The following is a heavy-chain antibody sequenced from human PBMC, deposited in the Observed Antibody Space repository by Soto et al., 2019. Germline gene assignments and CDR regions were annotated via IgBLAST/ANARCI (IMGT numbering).Heavy chain of an antibody. D-gene: IGHD1-7*01. Sequence: QVQLQESGPGLVKPSQTLSLTCAISGDSVSSNSAAWNWIRLSPSRGLEWLARTYYRSRWYNDYAVCVRSRITVNPDTSKNQFSLQLTSVTPEDTAVYYCAGTTSHQWYYMDVWGKGTRVTVSS. V-gene: IGHV6-1*01. J-gene: IGHJ6*03. CDR2: TYYRSRWYN. CDR1: GDSVSSNSAA. CDR3: AGTTSHQWYYMDV.